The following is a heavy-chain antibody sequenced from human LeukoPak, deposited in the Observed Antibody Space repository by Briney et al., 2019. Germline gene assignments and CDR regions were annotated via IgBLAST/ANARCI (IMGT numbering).Heavy chain of an antibody. CDR1: GGSISSYY. CDR2: IYYSGST. J-gene: IGHJ3*02. CDR3: ARTLEYSSPLGAFDI. D-gene: IGHD6-6*01. Sequence: PSETLPLTCTVSGGSISSYYWSWIRQPPGEGLEWIGYIYYSGSTNYNPSLKSRVTISVDTSKNQFSLKLSSVTAADTAVYYCARTLEYSSPLGAFDIWGQGTMVTVSS. V-gene: IGHV4-59*01.